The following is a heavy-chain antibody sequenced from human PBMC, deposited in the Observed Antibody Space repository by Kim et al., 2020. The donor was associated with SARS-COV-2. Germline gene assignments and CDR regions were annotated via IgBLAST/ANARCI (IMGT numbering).Heavy chain of an antibody. V-gene: IGHV3-66*01. Sequence: GGSLRLSCAASGFTVSSNYMSWVRQAPGKGLEWVSVIYSGGSTYYADSVKGRFTISRDNSKNTLYLQMNSLGAEDTAVYYCARSVGATYYFDYWGQGTLVTVSS. D-gene: IGHD1-26*01. CDR1: GFTVSSNY. CDR3: ARSVGATYYFDY. CDR2: IYSGGST. J-gene: IGHJ4*02.